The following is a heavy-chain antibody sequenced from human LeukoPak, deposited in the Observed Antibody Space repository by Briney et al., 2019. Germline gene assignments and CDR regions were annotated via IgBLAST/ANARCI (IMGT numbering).Heavy chain of an antibody. J-gene: IGHJ3*02. Sequence: SETLSLTCTVSNFSIGRGYYWAWIRQPPGKGPEWIANMFHSGTTFYNPSLRSRVTLSIDTSKNQLSLKLRSVTASDTAVYYCARGLRWRSGYCSGGSCSIWGQGTMVTVSS. CDR2: MFHSGTT. V-gene: IGHV4-38-2*02. D-gene: IGHD2-15*01. CDR3: ARGLRWRSGYCSGGSCSI. CDR1: NFSIGRGYY.